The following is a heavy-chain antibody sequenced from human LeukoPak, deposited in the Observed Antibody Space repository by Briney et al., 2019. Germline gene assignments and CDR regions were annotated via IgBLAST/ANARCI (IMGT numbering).Heavy chain of an antibody. CDR3: ASLDSSGYYGGFDY. CDR1: GGSISSYY. Sequence: SETLSLTCTVSGGSISSYYWSWIRQPPGKGLEWIGYIYYGGGTNYNPSLKSRVTISVDTSKNQFSLRLSSVTAADTAVYYCASLDSSGYYGGFDYWGQGTLVTVSS. J-gene: IGHJ4*02. D-gene: IGHD3-22*01. V-gene: IGHV4-59*08. CDR2: IYYGGGT.